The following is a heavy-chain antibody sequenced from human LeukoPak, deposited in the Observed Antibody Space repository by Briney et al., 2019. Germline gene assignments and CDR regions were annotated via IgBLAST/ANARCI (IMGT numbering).Heavy chain of an antibody. V-gene: IGHV3-48*04. D-gene: IGHD1-26*01. CDR2: ISSSGSTI. CDR3: ARVVGATIFDY. J-gene: IGHJ4*02. Sequence: PGGSLRLSCAASGFTFSSYSMNWVRQAPGKGLEWVSYISSSGSTIYYADSVKGRFTISRDNAKNSLYLQMNSLRAEDTAVYYCARVVGATIFDYWGQGTLVTVSS. CDR1: GFTFSSYS.